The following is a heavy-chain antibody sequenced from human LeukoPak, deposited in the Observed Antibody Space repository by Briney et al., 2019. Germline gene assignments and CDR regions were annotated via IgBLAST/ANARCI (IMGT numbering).Heavy chain of an antibody. Sequence: MPSETLSLTCTVSGGSISSYYWSWIRQPPGKGLEWIGYIYYSGSTNYNPSLKSRVTISVDTSKNQFSLKLSSVTAADTAVYYCARGHDGSGSSLSPYYWGQGTLVTVSS. CDR2: IYYSGST. CDR3: ARGHDGSGSSLSPYY. V-gene: IGHV4-59*08. CDR1: GGSISSYY. J-gene: IGHJ4*02. D-gene: IGHD3-10*01.